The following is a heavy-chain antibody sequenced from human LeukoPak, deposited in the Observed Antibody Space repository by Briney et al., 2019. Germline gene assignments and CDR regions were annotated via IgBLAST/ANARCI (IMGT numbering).Heavy chain of an antibody. V-gene: IGHV3-23*01. D-gene: IGHD2-15*01. CDR2: ISGSGGST. J-gene: IGHJ4*02. Sequence: PGGSLRLSCAASGFTFSSYAMSWVRQAPGKGLEWVSAISGSGGSTYCADSVKGRFTISRDNSKNTQSLQMNSLRAEDTAVYYCLGYCSGNNCYSGGYWGQGTLVTVSS. CDR1: GFTFSSYA. CDR3: LGYCSGNNCYSGGY.